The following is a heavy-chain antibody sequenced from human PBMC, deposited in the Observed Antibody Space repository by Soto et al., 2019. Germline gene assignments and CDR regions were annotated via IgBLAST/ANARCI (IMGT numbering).Heavy chain of an antibody. CDR1: GGTFSSYA. Sequence: ASLKVSCKASGGTFSSYAISWVRQAPGQGLEWMGGIIPIFGTANYAQKFQGRVTITADGSTSTAYMELSSLRSEDTAVYYCARLVVVAATHAYYFDYWGQGTLVTVSS. CDR3: ARLVVVAATHAYYFDY. V-gene: IGHV1-69*13. CDR2: IIPIFGTA. J-gene: IGHJ4*02. D-gene: IGHD2-15*01.